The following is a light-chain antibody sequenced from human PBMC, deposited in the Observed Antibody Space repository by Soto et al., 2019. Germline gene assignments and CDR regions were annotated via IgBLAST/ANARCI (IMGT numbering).Light chain of an antibody. V-gene: IGKV1-39*01. CDR1: QNIATY. Sequence: DIQMTQSPSSLPASVGDRVTLTCRASQNIATYLNWYQQKPGKAPTLLIYAASSLQSGVPSRLSGSRSGTDVPLAISSLHRADFATYYSQQSSTIPYTFRQGLKLEIE. J-gene: IGKJ2*01. CDR3: QQSSTIPYT. CDR2: AAS.